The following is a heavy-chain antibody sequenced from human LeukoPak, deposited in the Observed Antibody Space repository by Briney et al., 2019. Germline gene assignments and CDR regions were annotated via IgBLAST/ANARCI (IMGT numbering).Heavy chain of an antibody. J-gene: IGHJ4*02. V-gene: IGHV3-66*01. D-gene: IGHD3-10*01. CDR1: GGSFSGYY. CDR3: ARKEWFGEYNY. Sequence: ETLSLTCAVYGGSFSGYYWSWIRQPPGKGLEWVSFINSDGGTGYTDSVKGRFAISRDNSKNTLFLQMNSLRAEDTAVYYCARKEWFGEYNYWGQGTLVTVSS. CDR2: INSDGGT.